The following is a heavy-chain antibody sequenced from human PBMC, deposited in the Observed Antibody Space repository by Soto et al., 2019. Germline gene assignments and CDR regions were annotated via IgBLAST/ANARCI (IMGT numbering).Heavy chain of an antibody. Sequence: QVQLVQSGAEVKKPGSSVKVSCKASGGTFSSYAISWVRQAPGQGLEWMGGIIPIFGTANYAQKFQGRVTISADESTSTAYVWLSSLRSEDTAVYYCASGGARRSGSYFGGYCGQGPLVTVSS. D-gene: IGHD1-26*01. J-gene: IGHJ4*02. CDR1: GGTFSSYA. V-gene: IGHV1-69*01. CDR2: IIPIFGTA. CDR3: ASGGARRSGSYFGGY.